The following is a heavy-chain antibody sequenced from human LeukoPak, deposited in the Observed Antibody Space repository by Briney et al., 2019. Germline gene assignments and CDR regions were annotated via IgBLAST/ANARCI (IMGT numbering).Heavy chain of an antibody. CDR1: GYTFTGYY. J-gene: IGHJ4*02. Sequence: ASVKVSCKASGYTFTGYYIHWVRQAPGQGLEWMGWIFPNSGGTIYAQKFQGRVSMTRDTSISTAYLELGSLRSDGTAVYYCTREDYWGQGTLVTVSS. CDR3: TREDY. CDR2: IFPNSGGT. V-gene: IGHV1-2*02.